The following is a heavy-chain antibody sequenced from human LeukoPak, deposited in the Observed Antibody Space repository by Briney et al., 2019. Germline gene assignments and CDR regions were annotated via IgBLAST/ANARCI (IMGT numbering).Heavy chain of an antibody. J-gene: IGHJ4*02. CDR3: ARDFGDWRTDY. CDR2: INYSGKI. CDR1: GGSISSRTYY. Sequence: SETLSLTSTVPGGSISSRTYYRAWIRQPPGKGLEWIGSINYSGKITYDPAIKSRVTVSHDSSKKQFSLTLSSVTAADTAVYYCARDFGDWRTDYWGQGTLATVTS. D-gene: IGHD2-21*02. V-gene: IGHV4-39*07.